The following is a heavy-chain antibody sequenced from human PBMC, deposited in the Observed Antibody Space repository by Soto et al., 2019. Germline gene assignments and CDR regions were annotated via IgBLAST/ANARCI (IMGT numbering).Heavy chain of an antibody. D-gene: IGHD3-10*01. J-gene: IGHJ4*02. CDR3: AKDRMGAGVRGYFDY. V-gene: IGHV3-30*18. CDR1: GFTFSSYG. Sequence: QVQLVESGGGVVQPGKYLRLSCAGSGFTFSSYGMDWVRQAPGKGLAGVAVISYDGSNKYYADSVKGRFTISRDNSKNTLYLQMSSLRADDTAVYYCAKDRMGAGVRGYFDYWGQGTLVTVSS. CDR2: ISYDGSNK.